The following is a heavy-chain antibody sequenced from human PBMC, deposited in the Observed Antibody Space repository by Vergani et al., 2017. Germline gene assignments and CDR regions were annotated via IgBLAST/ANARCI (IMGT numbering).Heavy chain of an antibody. D-gene: IGHD4-17*01. CDR3: AREARWGYGVDKSIDY. J-gene: IGHJ4*02. V-gene: IGHV4-31*03. Sequence: QVQLQESGPGLVKPSQTLSLTCTVSGGSISSSSYYWGWIRQPPGKGLEWIGSIYYSGSTYYNPSLKSRVTISVDTSKNQFSLKLSSVTAADTAVYYCAREARWGYGVDKSIDYWGQGTLVTVSS. CDR1: GGSISSSSYY. CDR2: IYYSGST.